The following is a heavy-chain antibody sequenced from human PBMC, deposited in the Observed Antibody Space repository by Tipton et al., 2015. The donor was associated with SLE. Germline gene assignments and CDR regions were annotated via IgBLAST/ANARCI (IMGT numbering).Heavy chain of an antibody. D-gene: IGHD4-23*01. CDR1: GGSITSGTYY. CDR2: IYTFGST. V-gene: IGHV4-61*02. Sequence: TLSLTCTVTGGSITSGTYYYNWIRQPAGTGLEWIGRIYTFGSTTYNPSLKNRVTISLDMSKNQFSLRLSSVTAADTAVYYCARHGMVNYYYYGMDVWGQGTTVTVSS. J-gene: IGHJ6*02. CDR3: ARHGMVNYYYYGMDV.